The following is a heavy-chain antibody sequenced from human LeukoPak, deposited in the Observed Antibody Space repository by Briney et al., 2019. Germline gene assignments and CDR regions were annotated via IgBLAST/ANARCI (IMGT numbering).Heavy chain of an antibody. Sequence: PGGSLRLSCAASGFTFSSYAMSWVRQVPGKGLEWVSGISGSGGSTYYADSVKGRFTISRDNSKNTLYLQMNSLRAEDTAVYYCAKPYNYGWGSYFNFDYWGQGILVTVSS. D-gene: IGHD3-10*01. CDR2: ISGSGGST. CDR1: GFTFSSYA. CDR3: AKPYNYGWGSYFNFDY. V-gene: IGHV3-23*01. J-gene: IGHJ4*02.